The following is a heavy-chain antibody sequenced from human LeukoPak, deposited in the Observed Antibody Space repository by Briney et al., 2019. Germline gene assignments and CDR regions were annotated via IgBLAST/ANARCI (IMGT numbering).Heavy chain of an antibody. CDR1: GFTFSSHA. CDR3: APYRLSIIDS. D-gene: IGHD5-12*01. J-gene: IGHJ4*02. Sequence: PGGSLRLSCAASGFTFSSHAMYWVRQAPGKGLEWVSSITNSGGSTYYVDSVKGRFTISRDNSKNVLYLQMNSLRAEDTAVYYCAPYRLSIIDSWGQGTLVTVSS. CDR2: ITNSGGST. V-gene: IGHV3-23*01.